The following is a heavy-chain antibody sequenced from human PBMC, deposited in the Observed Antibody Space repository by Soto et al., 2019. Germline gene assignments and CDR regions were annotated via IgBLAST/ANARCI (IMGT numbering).Heavy chain of an antibody. J-gene: IGHJ4*02. Sequence: GGSLRLSCAASGFTFSSYAMSWVRQAPGKGLEWVSAISGSGGSTYYADSVKGRFTISRDNSKNTLYLQMNSLRAEDTAVYYCAKAPPLKIFGVVIAFDYWGQGTLVTVSS. CDR3: AKAPPLKIFGVVIAFDY. D-gene: IGHD3-3*01. CDR2: ISGSGGST. CDR1: GFTFSSYA. V-gene: IGHV3-23*01.